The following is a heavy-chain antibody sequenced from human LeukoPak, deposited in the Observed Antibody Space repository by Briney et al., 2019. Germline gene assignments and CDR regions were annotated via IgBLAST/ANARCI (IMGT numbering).Heavy chain of an antibody. D-gene: IGHD3-9*01. CDR1: GFTFSSYA. V-gene: IGHV3-23*01. Sequence: PGGSLRLSCAASGFTFSSYAMSWVRQAPGKGLEWVSGISGGGDITWYADSVKGRFTISRDNSKSTLYLQMNSLRAEDTAVYYCARDTRDYDILTGYYHNYYYYGMDVWGQGTTVAVSS. J-gene: IGHJ6*02. CDR3: ARDTRDYDILTGYYHNYYYYGMDV. CDR2: ISGGGDIT.